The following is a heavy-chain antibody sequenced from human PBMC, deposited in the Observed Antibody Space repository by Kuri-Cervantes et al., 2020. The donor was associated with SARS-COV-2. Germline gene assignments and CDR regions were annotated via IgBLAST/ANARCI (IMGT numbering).Heavy chain of an antibody. CDR1: GFTFSSYD. D-gene: IGHD2-2*01. CDR2: IGTTRDP. Sequence: GESLVIYCAASGFTFSSYDMYWVRQTTAKGLECVLSIGTTRDPYYPGSVEGRFTISRENAKNSLYLQLNSLRAGDTAVYYCARDRPGIVVVPAGGIDYWGQGTLVTVSS. J-gene: IGHJ4*02. CDR3: ARDRPGIVVVPAGGIDY. V-gene: IGHV3-13*05.